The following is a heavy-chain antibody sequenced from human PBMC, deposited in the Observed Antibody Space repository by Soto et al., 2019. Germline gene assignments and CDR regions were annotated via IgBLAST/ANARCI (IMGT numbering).Heavy chain of an antibody. J-gene: IGHJ5*02. CDR2: IYYSGNT. D-gene: IGHD5-18*01. V-gene: IGHV4-61*08. CDR3: ARIPVDTSMIYWLDP. Sequence: PSETLSLTCTVSGGSVRSGDYYWSWIRQPPGKGLEWIGFIYYSGNTNYNPSLKSRVIISVDTSKNLFSLKLTSVTAADTAVYYCARIPVDTSMIYWLDPWGQGTLVTVSS. CDR1: GGSVRSGDYY.